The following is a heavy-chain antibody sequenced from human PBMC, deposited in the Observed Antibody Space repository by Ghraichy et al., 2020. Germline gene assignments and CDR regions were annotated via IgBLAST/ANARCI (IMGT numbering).Heavy chain of an antibody. CDR1: GYTFTGYY. D-gene: IGHD3-10*01. V-gene: IGHV1-2*06. Sequence: ASVKVSCKASGYTFTGYYMHWVRQAPGQGLEWMGRINPNSGGTNYAQKFQGRVTMTRDTSISTAYMELSRLRSDDTAVYYCARDPRAAMVRGVTDAFDIWGQGTMVTVSS. CDR3: ARDPRAAMVRGVTDAFDI. CDR2: INPNSGGT. J-gene: IGHJ3*02.